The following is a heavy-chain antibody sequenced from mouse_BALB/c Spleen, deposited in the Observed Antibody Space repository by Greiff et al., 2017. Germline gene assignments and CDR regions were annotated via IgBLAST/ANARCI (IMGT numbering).Heavy chain of an antibody. J-gene: IGHJ3*01. V-gene: IGHV2-6-4*01. CDR2: KWGGGST. Sequence: VKLVESGPGLVAPSQSLSITCTVSGFSLSRYSVHWVRQPPGKGLEWLGMKWGGGSTDYNSALKSRLSISKDNSKSQVFLKMNSLQTDDTAMYYCARWDQFAYWGQGTLVTVSA. D-gene: IGHD4-1*01. CDR1: GFSLSRYS. CDR3: ARWDQFAY.